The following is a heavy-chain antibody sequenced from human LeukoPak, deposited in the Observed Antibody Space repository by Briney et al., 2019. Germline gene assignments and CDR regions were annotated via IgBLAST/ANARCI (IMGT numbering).Heavy chain of an antibody. V-gene: IGHV1-18*01. J-gene: IGHJ4*02. D-gene: IGHD4-17*01. Sequence: ASVKVSCKASGYSFVLYGISWVRQAPGQGPEWMGRISTYNGNTKYAEKFQGRVTMTTDTPTSTAYMELRSLRSDDTAVYYCARDEDYGIFVNVDYWGQGTLVTVSS. CDR1: GYSFVLYG. CDR2: ISTYNGNT. CDR3: ARDEDYGIFVNVDY.